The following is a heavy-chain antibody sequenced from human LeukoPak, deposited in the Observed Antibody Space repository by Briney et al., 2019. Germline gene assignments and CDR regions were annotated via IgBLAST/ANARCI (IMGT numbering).Heavy chain of an antibody. CDR1: GFTFSSYG. J-gene: IGHJ1*01. CDR3: AKRYSSGWYCHAEYFQH. CDR2: IRYDGSNK. D-gene: IGHD6-19*01. Sequence: GRSLRLSCAASGFTFSSYGMHWVRQAPGKGLEWVTFIRYDGSNKYYADSVKGRFTISRDNSKNTLYLQMNSLRAEDTAVYYCAKRYSSGWYCHAEYFQHWGQGTLVTVSS. V-gene: IGHV3-30*02.